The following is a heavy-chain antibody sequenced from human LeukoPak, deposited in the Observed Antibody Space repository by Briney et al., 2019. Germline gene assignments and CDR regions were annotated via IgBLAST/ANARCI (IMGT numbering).Heavy chain of an antibody. CDR3: ARIPIAAMIEDY. D-gene: IGHD3-22*01. V-gene: IGHV4-34*01. Sequence: SETLSLTCAVYGGSFSGYYWSWIRQPPGKGLEWIGEINHSGSTNYNPSLKSRVTISVDTSKNQFSLKLSSSPTAPTAVYYCARIPIAAMIEDYWGQGTLVTVSS. CDR2: INHSGST. J-gene: IGHJ4*02. CDR1: GGSFSGYY.